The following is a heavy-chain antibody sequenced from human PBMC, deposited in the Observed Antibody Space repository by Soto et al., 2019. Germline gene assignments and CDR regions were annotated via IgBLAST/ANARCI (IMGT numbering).Heavy chain of an antibody. J-gene: IGHJ6*02. Sequence: QVQLQESGPGLVRPSETLSLTCTVSGGSVTTGSYNWSWIRRPPGKGLEGIGNIFFTGITHYNPSRNNRVTMSVDTSKTQFSLTVTSVTAAATAVYYCARDGHGMDVWGQGTTVTVSS. CDR2: IFFTGIT. CDR1: GGSVTTGSYN. CDR3: ARDGHGMDV. V-gene: IGHV4-61*01.